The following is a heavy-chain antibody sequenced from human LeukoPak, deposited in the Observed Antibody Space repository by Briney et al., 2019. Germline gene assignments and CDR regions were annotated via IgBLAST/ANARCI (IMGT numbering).Heavy chain of an antibody. D-gene: IGHD2-2*01. CDR2: IWFDGSNK. J-gene: IGHJ3*02. CDR1: GFSFSSYG. Sequence: SGRSLRLSCAASGFSFSSYGMHWVRQAPGKGLEWVAVIWFDGSNKDYADSVKGRFTISRDNSKNTLYLQMNSLRAEDTAVYYCAHYCSSTSCYEGAFDIWGQGTMVTVSS. V-gene: IGHV3-33*01. CDR3: AHYCSSTSCYEGAFDI.